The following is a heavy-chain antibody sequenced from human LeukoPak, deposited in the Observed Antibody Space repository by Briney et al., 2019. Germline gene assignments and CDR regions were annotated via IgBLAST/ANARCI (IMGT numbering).Heavy chain of an antibody. J-gene: IGHJ3*02. V-gene: IGHV3-30*18. D-gene: IGHD3-22*01. CDR3: AKLYYYDSSGYHGTDSLDAFDI. CDR1: GFTFSSYG. CDR2: ISYDGSNK. Sequence: GGSLRLSCAASGFTFSSYGMHWVRQAPGKGLEWVAVISYDGSNKYYADSVKGRFTISRDNSKNTLYLQMNSLRAEDTAVYYCAKLYYYDSSGYHGTDSLDAFDIWGQGTMVTVSS.